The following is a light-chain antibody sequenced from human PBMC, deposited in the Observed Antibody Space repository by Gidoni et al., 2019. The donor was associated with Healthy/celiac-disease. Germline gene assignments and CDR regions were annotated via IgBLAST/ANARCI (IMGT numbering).Light chain of an antibody. J-gene: IGKJ1*01. Sequence: EIVMTQSPATLSVSPGERATLSCRASQSVSSNLAWYQQQPGQAPRLLIYGASTRATGIPARFSGSGSGTEFTLTISSLQSEDFAVYYCQQYNNWLGTFGQXTKVEIK. CDR2: GAS. CDR1: QSVSSN. V-gene: IGKV3-15*01. CDR3: QQYNNWLGT.